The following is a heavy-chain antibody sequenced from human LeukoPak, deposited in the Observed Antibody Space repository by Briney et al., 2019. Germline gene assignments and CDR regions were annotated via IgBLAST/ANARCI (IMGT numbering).Heavy chain of an antibody. CDR3: ASGGDTIFGVGFSGTDYYFDY. D-gene: IGHD3-3*01. CDR1: GFTFSDYY. Sequence: GGSLRLSCAASGFTFSDYYMSWIRQAPGKGLEWVSYISSSGRTIYYADSVKGRFTISRDNAKNSLYLQMNSLRAEDTAVYYCASGGDTIFGVGFSGTDYYFDYWGQGTLVTVSS. J-gene: IGHJ4*02. CDR2: ISSSGRTI. V-gene: IGHV3-11*04.